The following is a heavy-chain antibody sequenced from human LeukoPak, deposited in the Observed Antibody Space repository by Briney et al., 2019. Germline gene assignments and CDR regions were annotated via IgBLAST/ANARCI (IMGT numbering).Heavy chain of an antibody. J-gene: IGHJ6*03. CDR3: AKDGSGSPGYYMDV. CDR1: GFTFSNYW. D-gene: IGHD3-10*01. CDR2: ISGSGGST. V-gene: IGHV3-23*01. Sequence: GGSLRLSCAASGFTFSNYWMSWVRQAPGKGLEWVSAISGSGGSTYYADSVKGRFTISRANSKNTLYLQMNSLRAEDTAVYYCAKDGSGSPGYYMDVWGKGTTVTVSS.